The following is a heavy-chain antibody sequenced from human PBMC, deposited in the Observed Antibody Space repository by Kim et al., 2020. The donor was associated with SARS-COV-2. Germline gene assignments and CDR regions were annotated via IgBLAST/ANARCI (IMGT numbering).Heavy chain of an antibody. Sequence: FQGRVTMTRDTSTSTVYMELSSLRSEDTAVYYCARQYYYGSGSYYNFDYWGQGTLVTVSS. D-gene: IGHD3-10*01. CDR3: ARQYYYGSGSYYNFDY. J-gene: IGHJ4*02. V-gene: IGHV1-46*01.